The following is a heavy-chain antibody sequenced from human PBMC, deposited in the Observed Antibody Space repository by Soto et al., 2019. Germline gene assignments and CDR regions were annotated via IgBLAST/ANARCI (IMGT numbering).Heavy chain of an antibody. D-gene: IGHD2-15*01. CDR2: ISNNGINK. V-gene: IGHV3-30*03. CDR3: ARVRRADRTPSNFYYYSGLDV. J-gene: IGHJ6*02. Sequence: QVQLVESGGGVVQPGRSLRLSCAASGFTFSTYGMHWVRQAPGKGLEWLAVISNNGINKYYAASVQGRFPISRDNSKDTLFRQMNSRRGEDTDIYYCARVRRADRTPSNFYYYSGLDVWGQGTTVTVSS. CDR1: GFTFSTYG.